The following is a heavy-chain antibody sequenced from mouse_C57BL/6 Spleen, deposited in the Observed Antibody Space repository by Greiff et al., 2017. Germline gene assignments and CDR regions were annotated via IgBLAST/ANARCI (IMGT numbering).Heavy chain of an antibody. J-gene: IGHJ1*03. V-gene: IGHV3-6*01. D-gene: IGHD1-1*01. CDR2: ISYDGSN. CDR1: GYSITSGYY. Sequence: EVKLMESGPGLVKPSQSLSLTCSVTGYSITSGYYWNWIRQFPGNKREWMGYISYDGSNNYNPSLKNRISITRDTSKNQFFLKLNSVTTEDTATYYCAREGTVVAWYFDVWGTGTTVTVSS. CDR3: AREGTVVAWYFDV.